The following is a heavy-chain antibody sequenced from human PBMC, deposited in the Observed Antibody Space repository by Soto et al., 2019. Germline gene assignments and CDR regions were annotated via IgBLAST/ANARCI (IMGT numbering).Heavy chain of an antibody. V-gene: IGHV3-21*01. D-gene: IGHD4-17*01. Sequence: PGGSLRLSCAASGFTFSSYSMNWVRQAPGKGLEWVSSISSSSSYIYYADSVKGRFTISRDNAKNSLYLQMNSLRAEDTAVYYYARDQTTVTYYYYYYMDVWGKGTTVTVSS. CDR1: GFTFSSYS. CDR2: ISSSSSYI. J-gene: IGHJ6*03. CDR3: ARDQTTVTYYYYYYMDV.